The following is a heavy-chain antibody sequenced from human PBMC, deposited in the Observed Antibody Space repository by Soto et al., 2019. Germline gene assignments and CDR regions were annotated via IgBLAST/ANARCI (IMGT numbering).Heavy chain of an antibody. CDR1: GGSFSGYY. Sequence: PSETLSLTCAVYGGSFSGYYWDWIRQPPGKGLEWIGEINRSGSTNYKPSLKSRVTISVDTSKNQFSLKLSSVTAADTAVYYCARGGLVYDIWTGYPIPHPSHFDYWGQGTLVTVSS. CDR2: INRSGST. V-gene: IGHV4-34*01. D-gene: IGHD3-9*01. J-gene: IGHJ4*02. CDR3: ARGGLVYDIWTGYPIPHPSHFDY.